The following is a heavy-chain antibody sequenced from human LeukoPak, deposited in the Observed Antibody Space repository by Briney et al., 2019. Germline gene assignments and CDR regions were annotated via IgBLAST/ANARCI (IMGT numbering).Heavy chain of an antibody. V-gene: IGHV1-8*01. CDR2: MNPNSGNT. D-gene: IGHD3-10*01. CDR1: GYTFTNYD. CDR3: ARQEYYYGSGDTDY. Sequence: GASVTVSFKSSGYTFTNYDINWVRQATGQGLEWMGLMNPNSGNTGYAQKFQGRVTMTRNTSISTAYMELSSLRSEDTAVYYCARQEYYYGSGDTDYWGQGTLVTVSS. J-gene: IGHJ4*02.